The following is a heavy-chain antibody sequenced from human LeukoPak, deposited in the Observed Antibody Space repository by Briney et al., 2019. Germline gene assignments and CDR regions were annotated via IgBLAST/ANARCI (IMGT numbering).Heavy chain of an antibody. V-gene: IGHV3-9*01. CDR3: AKHEFGEFRFGGMDV. D-gene: IGHD3-10*01. J-gene: IGHJ6*02. CDR2: ISWNSGDI. CDR1: GFTFDDYA. Sequence: PGRSLRLSCAASGFTFDDYAMHWIRQAPGKGLEWVSGISWNSGDIGYADSVKGRFTISRDNAENSLYLQMNSLRAEDTALYYCAKHEFGEFRFGGMDVWGQGTTVIVSS.